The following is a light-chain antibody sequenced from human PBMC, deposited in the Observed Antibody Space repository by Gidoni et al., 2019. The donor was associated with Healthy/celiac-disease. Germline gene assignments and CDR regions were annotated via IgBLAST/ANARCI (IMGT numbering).Light chain of an antibody. Sequence: EIVLTQSPATLSLSPWERATLSCGASQSVSSSYLAWYQQKPGLAPRLLIYDASSRATGIPDRCSGSGSGTDFTLTIIRLEPEDFAVYYCQQYGSSPPYTFGQGTKLEIK. CDR1: QSVSSSY. V-gene: IGKV3D-20*01. CDR3: QQYGSSPPYT. J-gene: IGKJ2*01. CDR2: DAS.